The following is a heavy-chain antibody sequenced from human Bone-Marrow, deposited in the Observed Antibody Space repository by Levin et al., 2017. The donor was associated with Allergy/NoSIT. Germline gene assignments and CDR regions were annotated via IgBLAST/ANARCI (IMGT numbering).Heavy chain of an antibody. J-gene: IGHJ6*02. D-gene: IGHD4-23*01. CDR3: ARASYGGKNYQYYYGTDV. Sequence: SETLSLTCTVFGDSITRGGSYWSWVRQHREKGLEWIGYISHSGTTYYNPSLQSRVLISIDTSKSQFSLKVASVAAADTAMYYCARASYGGKNYQYYYGTDVWGQGTTVTVSS. CDR2: ISHSGTT. V-gene: IGHV4-31*03. CDR1: GDSITRGGSY.